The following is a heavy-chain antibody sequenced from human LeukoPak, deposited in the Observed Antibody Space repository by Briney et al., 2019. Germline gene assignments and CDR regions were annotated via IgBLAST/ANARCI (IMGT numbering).Heavy chain of an antibody. CDR1: GGSISSSSYY. V-gene: IGHV4-39*02. D-gene: IGHD6-19*01. J-gene: IGHJ4*02. Sequence: SETLSLTCTVSGGSISSSSYYWGWIRQPPWKGLEWIGNFYYSGTPYYNPSLESRVTMSVDTSKNQFSLKLTSVTAADTAVYYCARDSSGWYGYFDYWGQGTLATVSS. CDR3: ARDSSGWYGYFDY. CDR2: FYYSGTP.